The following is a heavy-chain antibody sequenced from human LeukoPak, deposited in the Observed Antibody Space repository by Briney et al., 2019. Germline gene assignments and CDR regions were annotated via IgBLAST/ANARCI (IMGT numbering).Heavy chain of an antibody. V-gene: IGHV4-34*01. D-gene: IGHD5-18*01. Sequence: SETLSLTCAVYGGSFSGYYWSWIRQPPGKGLEWIGEINHSGSTNYNPSLKSRVTISVDTSKNQFSLRPSSVTAADTAVYYCARSRLWLFYYYYMDVWGKGTTVTVSS. CDR3: ARSRLWLFYYYYMDV. J-gene: IGHJ6*03. CDR2: INHSGST. CDR1: GGSFSGYY.